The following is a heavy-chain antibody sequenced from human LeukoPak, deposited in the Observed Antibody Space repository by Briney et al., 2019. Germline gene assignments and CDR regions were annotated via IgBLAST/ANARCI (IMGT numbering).Heavy chain of an antibody. CDR1: GDTLTNEY. J-gene: IGHJ4*02. Sequence: GASVKVSCKSSGDTLTNEYMHWVRQAPGQGLEWMGLINIKTGSPGYAQNFQGRVTMTRDTSTGTVYMELSSLRSDDTAVYYCARDLPTGYGSRAYWGQGTLVTVSS. D-gene: IGHD3-10*01. V-gene: IGHV1-46*01. CDR2: INIKTGSP. CDR3: ARDLPTGYGSRAY.